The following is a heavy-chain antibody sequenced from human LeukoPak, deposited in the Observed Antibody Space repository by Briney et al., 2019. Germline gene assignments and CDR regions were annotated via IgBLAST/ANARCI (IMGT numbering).Heavy chain of an antibody. CDR3: TREGTSGYFHYFDY. CDR2: IRSKAYGGTT. CDR1: GFTFGDYA. Sequence: QPGRYLRLYCTASGFTFGDYAMSWVRQAPGKGLEWVGFIRSKAYGGTTEYAASVKGRFTISRDDSKSIAYLQMNSLKTEDTAVYYCTREGTSGYFHYFDYWGQGTLVTVSS. D-gene: IGHD3-22*01. V-gene: IGHV3-49*04. J-gene: IGHJ4*02.